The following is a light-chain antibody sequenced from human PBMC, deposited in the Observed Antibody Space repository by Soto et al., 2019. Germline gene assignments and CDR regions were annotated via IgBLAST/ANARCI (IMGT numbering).Light chain of an antibody. Sequence: EIVLTQSAGSLSLSPGERATLSFRASQSVSSRYLAWYQQKPGQAPRLLIYDASYRAPGIPDRFSGSGSGTDFTLTISRLEPEDFAVYYCQQYGSSYTFGPGTKVDIK. J-gene: IGKJ3*01. CDR2: DAS. CDR3: QQYGSSYT. CDR1: QSVSSRY. V-gene: IGKV3-20*01.